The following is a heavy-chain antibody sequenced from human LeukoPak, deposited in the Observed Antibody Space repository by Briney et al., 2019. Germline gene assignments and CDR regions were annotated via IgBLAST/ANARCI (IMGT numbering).Heavy chain of an antibody. Sequence: SETLSLTCTVSGGSISSYYWSWIRQPPGKGLEWIGYIYYSGSTNHNPSLRSRVTISIDTSKTQFSLRLSSVTAADTAVYYCARGWVAHYFDYWGQGTLVTVSS. D-gene: IGHD2-15*01. J-gene: IGHJ4*02. CDR2: IYYSGST. V-gene: IGHV4-59*01. CDR1: GGSISSYY. CDR3: ARGWVAHYFDY.